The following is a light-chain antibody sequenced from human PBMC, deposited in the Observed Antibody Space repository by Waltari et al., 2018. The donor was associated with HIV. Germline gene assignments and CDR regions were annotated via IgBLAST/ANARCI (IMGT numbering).Light chain of an antibody. J-gene: IGKJ4*01. CDR3: LQHNSLPLT. CDR2: TAS. Sequence: DIQMTQSPSSLSASIGDRVTISCRASQDIKNELGWYQQRPGKAPRRLIYTASIWQSGVPSRFSGRGSGTEFTLTISNLQSEDFATYFCLQHNSLPLTFGGGTKVEI. V-gene: IGKV1-17*02. CDR1: QDIKNE.